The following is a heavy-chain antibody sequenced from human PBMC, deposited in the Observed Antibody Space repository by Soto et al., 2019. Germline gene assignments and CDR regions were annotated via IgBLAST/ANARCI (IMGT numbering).Heavy chain of an antibody. CDR3: AKDGRGSGSHYNSFGY. CDR2: IYSTGTT. V-gene: IGHV3-53*01. CDR1: GFTVGNHY. Sequence: EVQLVESGGGLIQPGGSLKLSCAASGFTVGNHYMSWVRQAPGKGLEWVSLIYSTGTTKNADSVKGRFTVSRDNAKNTLYLQMNSLRAEDTAVYYCAKDGRGSGSHYNSFGYWGQGTLVTVSS. D-gene: IGHD3-10*01. J-gene: IGHJ4*02.